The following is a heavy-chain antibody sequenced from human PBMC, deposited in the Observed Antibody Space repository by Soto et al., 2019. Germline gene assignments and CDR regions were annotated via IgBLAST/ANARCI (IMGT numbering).Heavy chain of an antibody. Sequence: SVKVSCKASGYTFTSYGISWVRQAPGQGLEWMGWISAYNGNTNYAQKLQGRVTMTTDTSTSTAYMELRSLRSDDTAVYYCASAYCGGDCYSHWYFDLWGRGTLVTVSS. J-gene: IGHJ2*01. D-gene: IGHD2-21*02. CDR2: ISAYNGNT. CDR1: GYTFTSYG. CDR3: ASAYCGGDCYSHWYFDL. V-gene: IGHV1-18*04.